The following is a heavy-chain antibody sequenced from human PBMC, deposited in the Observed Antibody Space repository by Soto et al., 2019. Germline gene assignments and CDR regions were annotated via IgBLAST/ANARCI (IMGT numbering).Heavy chain of an antibody. V-gene: IGHV1-18*01. D-gene: IGHD6-13*01. Sequence: QVQLVQSGTEVKKPGASVKVSCKASGYTFSNYGISWVRQAPGQGPEWMGWISGYNGNTKHEQTLQGRVTMTTDTSTSTAYMELRSLRSDDTAVYYCARGGSSWSAEYYQHWGQGTLVIVSS. CDR2: ISGYNGNT. CDR1: GYTFSNYG. J-gene: IGHJ1*01. CDR3: ARGGSSWSAEYYQH.